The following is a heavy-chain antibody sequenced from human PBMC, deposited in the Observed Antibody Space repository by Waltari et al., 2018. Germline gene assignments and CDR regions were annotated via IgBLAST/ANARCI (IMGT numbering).Heavy chain of an antibody. D-gene: IGHD3-3*01. Sequence: EVQLLESGGGLVQPVGSLRLSCAASGFTFSSYAMSWVRQAPGKGLEWVSVIYSGGSTYYADSVKGRFTISRDNSKNTLYLQMNSLRAEDTAVYYCAKGANDFWSGYYPLHAFDIWGQGTMVTVSS. V-gene: IGHV3-23*03. CDR2: IYSGGST. CDR3: AKGANDFWSGYYPLHAFDI. J-gene: IGHJ3*02. CDR1: GFTFSSYA.